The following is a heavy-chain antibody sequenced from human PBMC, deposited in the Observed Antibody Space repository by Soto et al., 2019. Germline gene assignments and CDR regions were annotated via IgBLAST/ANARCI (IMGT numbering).Heavy chain of an antibody. CDR1: GGTFSSYT. V-gene: IGHV1-69*08. CDR2: IIPILGIA. CDR3: ARDRGSYCSSTSCYAEFDY. D-gene: IGHD2-2*01. J-gene: IGHJ4*02. Sequence: QVQLMQSGAEVKKPGSSVKVSCKASGGTFSSYTISWVRQAPGQGLEWMGRIIPILGIANYAQKFQGRVTITADKSTSTAYMELSSLRSEDTAVYYCARDRGSYCSSTSCYAEFDYWGQGTLVTVSS.